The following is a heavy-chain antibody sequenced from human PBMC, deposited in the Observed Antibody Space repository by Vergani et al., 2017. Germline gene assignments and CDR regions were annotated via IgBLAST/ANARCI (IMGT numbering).Heavy chain of an antibody. J-gene: IGHJ4*02. CDR3: ARDPTHRTITNYFDY. V-gene: IGHV3-33*01. Sequence: QVQLVESGGGVVQPGRSLRLSCAASGFTFSSYGMHWVRQAPGKGLEWVAVIWYDGSNKYYADSVKGRFTISRDNSKNTLYLQMNSLRAEDTAVYYCARDPTHRTITNYFDYWGQGTLVTVSS. CDR2: IWYDGSNK. D-gene: IGHD3-3*01. CDR1: GFTFSSYG.